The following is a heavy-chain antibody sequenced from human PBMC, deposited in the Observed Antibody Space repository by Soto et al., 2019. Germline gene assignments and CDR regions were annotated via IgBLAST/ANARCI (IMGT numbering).Heavy chain of an antibody. CDR1: GFTFSDYY. CDR2: ISSSGSTI. J-gene: IGHJ4*02. D-gene: IGHD3-3*01. V-gene: IGHV3-11*01. Sequence: PGGSLRLSCAASGFTFSDYYMSWIRQAPGKGLEWVSYISSSGSTIYYADSVKGRFTISRDNAKNSLYLQMNSLRAEDTAVYYCARDWRLWSGYLAFDYWGQGTLVTVSS. CDR3: ARDWRLWSGYLAFDY.